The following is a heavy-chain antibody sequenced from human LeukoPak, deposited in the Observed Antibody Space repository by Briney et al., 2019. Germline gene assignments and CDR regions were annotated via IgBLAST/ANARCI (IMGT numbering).Heavy chain of an antibody. D-gene: IGHD4-17*01. V-gene: IGHV3-23*01. CDR1: GFTFSSYA. Sequence: GGSLRLSCTASGFTFSSYAMSWVRQAPGKGLEWVSVFGVSSADTYYADSVKGRFTISRDNSKNTLYLQMNSLRAEDTAVYYCARPSINDYGDFGYWGQGTLVTVSS. CDR3: ARPSINDYGDFGY. J-gene: IGHJ4*02. CDR2: FGVSSADT.